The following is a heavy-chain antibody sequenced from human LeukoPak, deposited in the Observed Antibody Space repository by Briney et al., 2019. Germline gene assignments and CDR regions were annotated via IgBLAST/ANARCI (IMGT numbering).Heavy chain of an antibody. D-gene: IGHD1-7*01. V-gene: IGHV3-23*01. CDR3: AKRRGLELLYYYYMDV. CDR1: GFSFSSYA. Sequence: GESLRLSCAASGFSFSSYAMSWVRQAPGKGLEWVSVIGGGPGNTYYTDSVKGRFTISGDNSKNTLFLQMNSLRAEDTAVYYCAKRRGLELLYYYYMDVWGKGTTVTVSS. J-gene: IGHJ6*03. CDR2: IGGGPGNT.